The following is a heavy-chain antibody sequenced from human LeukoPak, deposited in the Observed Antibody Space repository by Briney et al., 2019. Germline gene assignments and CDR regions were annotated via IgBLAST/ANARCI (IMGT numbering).Heavy chain of an antibody. CDR1: GYTLTAYY. CDR2: INPNSGGT. D-gene: IGHD2-8*01. CDR3: ARASRLIRYYYYYMDV. Sequence: ASVQVSCRASGYTLTAYYMHWVRQAPGQGLEWMGWINPNSGGTNYAQKFQGRVTMTRDTSISTAYMELSRLRSDDTAVYYCARASRLIRYYYYYMDVWGKGTTVTVSS. V-gene: IGHV1-2*02. J-gene: IGHJ6*03.